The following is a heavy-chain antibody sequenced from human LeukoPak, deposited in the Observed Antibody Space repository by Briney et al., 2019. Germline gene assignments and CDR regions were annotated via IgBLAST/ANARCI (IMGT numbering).Heavy chain of an antibody. V-gene: IGHV4-59*01. CDR2: IYYSGST. J-gene: IGHJ5*02. D-gene: IGHD1-1*01. CDR3: ARDGFTAGTWFDP. CDR1: GGSISSYY. Sequence: PSETLSLTCTVSGGSISSYYWGWIRQPPGKGLEWIGYIYYSGSTNYNPSLKSRVTISVDTSKNQFSLKRSSVTAADTAVYYCARDGFTAGTWFDPWGQGTLVTVSS.